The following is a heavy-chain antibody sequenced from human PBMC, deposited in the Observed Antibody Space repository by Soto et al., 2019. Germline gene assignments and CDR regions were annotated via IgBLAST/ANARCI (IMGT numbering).Heavy chain of an antibody. Sequence: ASVKVSCKASGYTFTGYYIHWVRQAPGQGLEWMGWINPNSGGTNYAQKFQGWVTMTRDTSISTAYMELSRLRSDDTAVYYCARDSEYSIQLWPPYYYYGMDVWGQGTTVTVSS. V-gene: IGHV1-2*04. CDR3: ARDSEYSIQLWPPYYYYGMDV. D-gene: IGHD5-18*01. CDR2: INPNSGGT. CDR1: GYTFTGYY. J-gene: IGHJ6*02.